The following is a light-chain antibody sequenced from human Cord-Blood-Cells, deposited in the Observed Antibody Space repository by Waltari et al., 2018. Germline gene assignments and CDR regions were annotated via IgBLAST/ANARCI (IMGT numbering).Light chain of an antibody. V-gene: IGLV2-23*01. CDR2: EGS. J-gene: IGLJ1*01. CDR1: SSDFGGYNP. Sequence: QSALTQPASVSGSPGQSITISCTGTSSDFGGYNPVSWYQQHPGKAPKLMIYEGSKRPSGVSNRFSGSKSGNTASLTISGLQAEDEADYYCCSYAGSSSYVFGTGTKVTVL. CDR3: CSYAGSSSYV.